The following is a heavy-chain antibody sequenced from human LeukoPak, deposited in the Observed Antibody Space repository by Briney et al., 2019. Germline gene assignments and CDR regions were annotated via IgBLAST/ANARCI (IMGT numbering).Heavy chain of an antibody. V-gene: IGHV4-61*02. CDR2: IYTSGST. CDR3: ARDKQWLVSYYYYGTDV. CDR1: GGSISSGSYY. D-gene: IGHD6-19*01. Sequence: PSETLSLTCTVSGGSISSGSYYWSWIRQPAGKGLEWIGRIYTSGSTNYNPSLKSRVTISVDTSKNQFSLKLSSVTAADTAVYYCARDKQWLVSYYYYGTDVWGQGTTVTVSS. J-gene: IGHJ6*02.